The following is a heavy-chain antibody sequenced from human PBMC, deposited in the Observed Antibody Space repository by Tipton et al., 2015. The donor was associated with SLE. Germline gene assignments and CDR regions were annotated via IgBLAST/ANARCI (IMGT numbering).Heavy chain of an antibody. D-gene: IGHD2-21*02. Sequence: SLRLSCAASGFIFDDFAMHWVRQPPGKGLEWASLIGWSGHNTYYADSVKGRFTISRDNGRNFLYLQMNSLRPEDTALYYCAKVVTGSSYYMDVWGKGTTVTVSS. V-gene: IGHV3-43D*03. CDR3: AKVVTGSSYYMDV. CDR2: IGWSGHNT. J-gene: IGHJ6*03. CDR1: GFIFDDFA.